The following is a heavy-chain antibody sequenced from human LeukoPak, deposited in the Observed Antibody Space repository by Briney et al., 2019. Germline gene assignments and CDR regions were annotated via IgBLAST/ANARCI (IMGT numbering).Heavy chain of an antibody. J-gene: IGHJ4*02. CDR1: GGSISSGGYY. D-gene: IGHD5-18*01. CDR3: ARSDTAMEIDY. CDR2: IYYSGST. Sequence: PSETLSLTCTVSGGSISSGGYYWSWIRQHPGKGLEWIGYIYYSGSTYYNPSLKSRVTISVDTSKNQFSLKLSSVTAADTAVYYCARSDTAMEIDYWGLGTLVTVSS. V-gene: IGHV4-31*03.